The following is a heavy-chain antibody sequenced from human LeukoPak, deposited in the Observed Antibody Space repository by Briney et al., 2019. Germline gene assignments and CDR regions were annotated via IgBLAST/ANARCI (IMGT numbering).Heavy chain of an antibody. D-gene: IGHD3-3*01. Sequence: SGGSLRLSCAASGFTFSSYGMHWVRQAPGKGLEWVAVISYDGSNKYYADSVKGRFTISRDNSKNTLYLQMNSLRAEDTAVYCCAKDVEGYYDFWSGYLNYWGQGTLVTVSS. J-gene: IGHJ4*02. CDR3: AKDVEGYYDFWSGYLNY. V-gene: IGHV3-30*18. CDR2: ISYDGSNK. CDR1: GFTFSSYG.